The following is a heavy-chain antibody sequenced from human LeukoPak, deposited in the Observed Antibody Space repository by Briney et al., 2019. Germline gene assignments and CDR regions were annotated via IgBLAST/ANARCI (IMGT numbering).Heavy chain of an antibody. CDR3: ARRNWNGIYSFDY. V-gene: IGHV3-7*05. CDR1: GFTFSSYW. Sequence: GGSLRLSCAASGFTFSSYWMSWVRQAPGKGLEWVANINEDGSEKYYVDSVKGRFTISRDNAKNSLYLQMNSLRAEDTAVYYCARRNWNGIYSFDYWGQGTLVTVSS. CDR2: INEDGSEK. D-gene: IGHD1-1*01. J-gene: IGHJ4*02.